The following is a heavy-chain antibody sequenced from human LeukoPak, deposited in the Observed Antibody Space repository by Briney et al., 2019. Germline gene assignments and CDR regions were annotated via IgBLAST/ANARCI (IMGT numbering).Heavy chain of an antibody. D-gene: IGHD3-10*01. V-gene: IGHV1-69*13. CDR1: GGTFSSYA. J-gene: IGHJ5*02. CDR3: ARDLYYYGSGSSNNWFDP. Sequence: SVKVSCKASGGTFSSYAISWVRQAPGQGPEWMGGIIPIFGTANYAQKFQGRVTITADESTSTAYMELSSLRSEDTAVYYCARDLYYYGSGSSNNWFDPWGQGTLVTVSS. CDR2: IIPIFGTA.